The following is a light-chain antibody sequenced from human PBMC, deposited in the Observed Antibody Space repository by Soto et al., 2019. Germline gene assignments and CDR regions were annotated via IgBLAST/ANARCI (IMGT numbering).Light chain of an antibody. V-gene: IGLV2-11*01. CDR3: CSYAGSYTHV. J-gene: IGLJ1*01. Sequence: QSALTQPRSVSGSPGQSVTISCNGTSSDVGGYNYVSWYQQHPGKAPKLMIYDVSKRPSGVPDRFSGSKSGNTASLTISGLQAEDDADYYCCSYAGSYTHVFGTGTKLTVL. CDR1: SSDVGGYNY. CDR2: DVS.